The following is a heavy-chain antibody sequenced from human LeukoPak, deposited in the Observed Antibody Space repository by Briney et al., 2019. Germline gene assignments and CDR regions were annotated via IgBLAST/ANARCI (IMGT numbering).Heavy chain of an antibody. CDR3: ARQGVATAIDY. Sequence: SETLSLTCTVSGGSISSYYWSWIRQPAGKGLEWIGRISASGNTNYNPSLKSRVTMSVDTSMNLFALKLSSVTAADTAVYYCARQGVATAIDYWGQGTLVTVSS. J-gene: IGHJ4*02. CDR1: GGSISSYY. V-gene: IGHV4-4*07. CDR2: ISASGNT. D-gene: IGHD2-21*02.